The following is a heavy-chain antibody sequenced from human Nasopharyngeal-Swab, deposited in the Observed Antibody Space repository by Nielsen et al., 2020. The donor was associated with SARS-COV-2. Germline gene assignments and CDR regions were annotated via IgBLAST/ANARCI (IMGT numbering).Heavy chain of an antibody. V-gene: IGHV3-33*08. CDR2: IWYDGSNK. CDR3: ARGNYYDSSGYSDAFDI. D-gene: IGHD3-22*01. J-gene: IGHJ3*02. CDR1: GFTFGSYS. Sequence: GESLKISCSASGFTFGSYSMHWVRQAPGKGLEWVAVIWYDGSNKYYADSVKGRFTISRDNSKNTLYLQMNSLRAEDTAVYYCARGNYYDSSGYSDAFDIWGQGTMVTVSS.